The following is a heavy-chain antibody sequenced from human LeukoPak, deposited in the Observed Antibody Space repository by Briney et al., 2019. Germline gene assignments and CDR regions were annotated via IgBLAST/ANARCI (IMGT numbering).Heavy chain of an antibody. V-gene: IGHV3-9*01. Sequence: PGGSLRLSCAASGFTFGDYAMHWVRQAPGKGLEWVSGISWNSGSIGYADSVKGRFTISRDNSKNTLYLQMNSLRAEDTAVYYCARDLNRVRSSSQGGHQNDYWGQGTLVTVSS. CDR2: ISWNSGSI. CDR3: ARDLNRVRSSSQGGHQNDY. D-gene: IGHD6-6*01. J-gene: IGHJ4*02. CDR1: GFTFGDYA.